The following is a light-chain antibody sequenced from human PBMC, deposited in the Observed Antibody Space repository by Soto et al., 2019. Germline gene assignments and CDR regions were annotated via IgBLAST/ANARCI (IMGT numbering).Light chain of an antibody. Sequence: DIQMTQSPSPPSASVGDSVTITYLSSHYITNYLNWYQQKPGKAPKLLIYAASSLQSGVPSRFSGSGSGTDFTLTISSLQPEDFATYYCQQADSLPLVTFGQGTRLEIK. J-gene: IGKJ5*01. CDR3: QQADSLPLVT. CDR2: AAS. V-gene: IGKV1-39*01. CDR1: HYITNY.